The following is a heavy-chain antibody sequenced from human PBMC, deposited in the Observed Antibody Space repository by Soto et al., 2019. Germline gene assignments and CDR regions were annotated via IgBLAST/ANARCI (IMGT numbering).Heavy chain of an antibody. CDR2: INHSGST. CDR3: ARGTRKYYFDY. Sequence: SETLSLTCAVYGGSFSGYYWSWIRQPPGKGLEWIGEINHSGSTNYNPSLKSRVTISVDTSKNQFSLKLSSVTAADTAVYYCARGTRKYYFDYWGQGTLVTVSS. V-gene: IGHV4-34*01. J-gene: IGHJ4*02. CDR1: GGSFSGYY.